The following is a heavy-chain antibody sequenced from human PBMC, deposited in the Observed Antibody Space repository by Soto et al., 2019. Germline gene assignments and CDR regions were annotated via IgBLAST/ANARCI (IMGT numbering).Heavy chain of an antibody. CDR2: IYWDDDK. D-gene: IGHD4-17*01. V-gene: IGHV2-5*02. CDR1: GFSLSTSRVG. CDR3: AHYRIFGDYMYYFDS. Sequence: QITLKESGPTLVKPTQTLTLTCTFSGFSLSTSRVGVGWIRQPPGKALEWLALIYWDDDKRYSPSLKTRLTTXTDXSXNQVVLTMTNMDPVDTATYYCAHYRIFGDYMYYFDSWGQGTLVTVSS. J-gene: IGHJ4*02.